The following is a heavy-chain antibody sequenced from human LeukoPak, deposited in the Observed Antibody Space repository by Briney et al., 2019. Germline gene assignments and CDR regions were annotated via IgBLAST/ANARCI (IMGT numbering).Heavy chain of an antibody. V-gene: IGHV3-7*05. CDR3: ARGGGNFDY. CDR1: GFTLSTYW. D-gene: IGHD6-25*01. Sequence: GGSLRFSCAASGFTLSTYWMTWVRQAPGKGLEWVAHIKQDGSEAKYVDSVKGRFTVSRDNAKNSLFLQMNSLRAEDTALYYCARGGGNFDYWGQGTLVTVSS. J-gene: IGHJ4*02. CDR2: IKQDGSEA.